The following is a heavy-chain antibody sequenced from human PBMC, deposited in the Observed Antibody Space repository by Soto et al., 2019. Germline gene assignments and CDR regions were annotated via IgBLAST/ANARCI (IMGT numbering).Heavy chain of an antibody. V-gene: IGHV3-9*01. D-gene: IGHD2-15*01. Sequence: SLRLSCAASGFTFDDYAVHWVRQAPGKGLEWVSGISWNSGSIGYADSVKGRFTISRDNAKNSLYLQMNSLRAEDTALYYCVKGGLPAPPGYGMDVWGQGTTVTVSS. CDR1: GFTFDDYA. CDR2: ISWNSGSI. CDR3: VKGGLPAPPGYGMDV. J-gene: IGHJ6*02.